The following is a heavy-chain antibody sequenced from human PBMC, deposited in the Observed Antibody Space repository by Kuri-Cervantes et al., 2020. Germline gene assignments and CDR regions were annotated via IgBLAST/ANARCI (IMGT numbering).Heavy chain of an antibody. CDR2: INPSGGST. CDR1: GYTFTSYY. Sequence: ASVKVSCKASGYTFTSYYTHWVRQAPGQGLEWMGIINPSGGSTSYTQKFQGRVTMTRDTSTSTVYMELSSLRSEDTAVYYCARGDILTGYYAXHYYGMDVWGQGTTVTVSS. D-gene: IGHD3-9*01. V-gene: IGHV1-46*01. J-gene: IGHJ6*02. CDR3: ARGDILTGYYAXHYYGMDV.